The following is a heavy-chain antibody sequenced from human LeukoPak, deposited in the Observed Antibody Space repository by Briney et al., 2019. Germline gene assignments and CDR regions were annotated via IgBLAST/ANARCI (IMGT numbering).Heavy chain of an antibody. CDR3: ARGRGRVLDTEVMDY. CDR2: IKPNSGGT. D-gene: IGHD2-8*02. Sequence: GATVNVSCTASGYTVIDYQIHWVPQAPGHGLEWMGWIKPNSGGTNYPQKFRGRVTRTRDMSISTAYMELNSLQSDDTAVYYCARGRGRVLDTEVMDYWGQGTLVTVSS. CDR1: GYTVIDYQ. J-gene: IGHJ4*02. V-gene: IGHV1-2*02.